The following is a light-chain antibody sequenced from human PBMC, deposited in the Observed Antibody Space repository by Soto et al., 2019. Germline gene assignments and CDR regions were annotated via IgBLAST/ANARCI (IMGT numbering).Light chain of an antibody. V-gene: IGKV3-11*01. J-gene: IGKJ4*01. CDR1: QSVGTY. CDR2: DAS. CDR3: QQRVNWLT. Sequence: EIVLTQSPAILSLSPGERATLSCRASQSVGTYLDWYQQKLGQAPRLLIYDASNRATGIPARFSGSGSGTDFTLTISSLETEDIAVYYCQQRVNWLTFGGGTKVEL.